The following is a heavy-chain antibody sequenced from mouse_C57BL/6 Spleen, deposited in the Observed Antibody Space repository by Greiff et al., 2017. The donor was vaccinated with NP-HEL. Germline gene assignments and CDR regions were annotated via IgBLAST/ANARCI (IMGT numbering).Heavy chain of an antibody. V-gene: IGHV2-5*01. CDR3: AKNNGNGGNYYAMDY. Sequence: QVQLQQSGPGLVQPSQSLSITCTVSGFSLTSYGVHWVRQSPGKGLEWLGVIWSGGSTDYNAAFMSRLSITKDNSKSQVFFKMNSLQADDTAIYYCAKNNGNGGNYYAMDYWGQGTSVTVSS. CDR1: GFSLTSYG. CDR2: IWSGGST. J-gene: IGHJ4*01. D-gene: IGHD2-1*01.